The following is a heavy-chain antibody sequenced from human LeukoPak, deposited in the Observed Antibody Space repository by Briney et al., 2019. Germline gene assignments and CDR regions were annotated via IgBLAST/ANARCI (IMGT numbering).Heavy chain of an antibody. Sequence: PSETLSLTCTASGGSISSSSYYWGWLRQPPGTGLEWIGSIYYSGSTYYNPSLKSRVTISVDTSKNQFSLKLSSVTAADTAVYYCARDKEGGVSIWGQGTMVTVSS. D-gene: IGHD1-26*01. CDR1: GGSISSSSYY. J-gene: IGHJ3*02. CDR3: ARDKEGGVSI. CDR2: IYYSGST. V-gene: IGHV4-39*02.